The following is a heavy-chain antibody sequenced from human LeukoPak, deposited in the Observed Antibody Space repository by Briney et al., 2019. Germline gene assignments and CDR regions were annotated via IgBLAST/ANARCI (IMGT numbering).Heavy chain of an antibody. CDR2: IYYSGST. CDR1: GGSISSSSYY. D-gene: IGHD3-22*01. V-gene: IGHV4-39*01. J-gene: IGHJ4*02. Sequence: PSETLSLTCTVSGGSISSSSYYWGWIRQPPGKGLEWIGSIYYSGSTYYNPSLKSRVTISVDTSKNQFSLKLCSVTAADTAVYYCARRYYYDSSGYYQGYYFDYWGQGTLVTVSS. CDR3: ARRYYYDSSGYYQGYYFDY.